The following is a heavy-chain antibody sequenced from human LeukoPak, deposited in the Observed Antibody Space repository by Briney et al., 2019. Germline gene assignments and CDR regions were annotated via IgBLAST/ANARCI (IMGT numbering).Heavy chain of an antibody. J-gene: IGHJ3*02. CDR2: INPKSGDT. D-gene: IGHD3-22*01. CDR3: ARGRWSSGYDAFDI. CDR1: GYTFIGYC. V-gene: IGHV1-2*02. Sequence: ASVKVSYEASGYTFIGYCMHWVRQAAGQEREWMGWINPKSGDTNYAEYFQGRVTVTRDTSISTVYIDLSRLRADDTAIYYCARGRWSSGYDAFDIWGQGTMVTVSS.